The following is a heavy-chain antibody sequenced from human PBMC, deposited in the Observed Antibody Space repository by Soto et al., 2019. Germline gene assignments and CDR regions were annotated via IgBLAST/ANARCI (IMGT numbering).Heavy chain of an antibody. D-gene: IGHD2-21*01. J-gene: IGHJ3*02. CDR2: MWFDGANK. CDR1: GFTFTTFG. CDR3: ERWGDSKGGAFDI. Sequence: PXESLRLSCAASGFTFTTFGMHWVRQAPGKGLEWVAVMWFDGANKYYADSVKGRFTISRDDSKITLYLQINSLRAEDTAVYYCERWGDSKGGAFDIWGQGTMVTVSS. V-gene: IGHV3-33*01.